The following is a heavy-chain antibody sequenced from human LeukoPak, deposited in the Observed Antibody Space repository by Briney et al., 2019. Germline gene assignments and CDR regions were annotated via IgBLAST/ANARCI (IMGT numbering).Heavy chain of an antibody. CDR2: MNPNSGNT. CDR1: GYTFTSYD. D-gene: IGHD5-24*01. Sequence: ASVKVSCKASGYTFTSYDINWVRQATGQGLEWMGWMNPNSGNTGYAQKFQGRVTMTRNTSISTAYMELSSLRSEDTAVYYCAKDPQPYHCRDPRCYGGFFEYWGQGALVTVSS. J-gene: IGHJ4*02. CDR3: AKDPQPYHCRDPRCYGGFFEY. V-gene: IGHV1-8*01.